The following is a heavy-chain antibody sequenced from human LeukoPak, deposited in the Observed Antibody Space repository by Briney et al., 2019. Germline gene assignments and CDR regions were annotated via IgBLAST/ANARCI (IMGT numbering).Heavy chain of an antibody. CDR1: GGTFSSYT. CDR2: IIPILGIA. Sequence: SVKVSCKASGGTFSSYTLSWVRQATGQGLEWMGRIIPILGIANYAQKFQGRVTITADKSTSTAYMELSSLRSEDTAVYYCASRSGYDNQFDYWGQGTLVTVSS. V-gene: IGHV1-69*02. J-gene: IGHJ4*02. CDR3: ASRSGYDNQFDY. D-gene: IGHD5-12*01.